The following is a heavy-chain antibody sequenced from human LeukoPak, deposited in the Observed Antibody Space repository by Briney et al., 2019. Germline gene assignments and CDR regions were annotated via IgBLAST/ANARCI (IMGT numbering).Heavy chain of an antibody. V-gene: IGHV3-30*02. CDR1: GFTFSSYG. CDR2: IWYDGSNK. Sequence: GGSLRLSCAASGFTFSSYGMHWVRQAPGKGLEWVAVIWYDGSNKYYADSVKGRFTISRDDSKNTLYLQMNSLRAEDTAVYYCAKRVAAAGPYFDYWGQGALVTVSS. CDR3: AKRVAAAGPYFDY. J-gene: IGHJ4*02. D-gene: IGHD6-13*01.